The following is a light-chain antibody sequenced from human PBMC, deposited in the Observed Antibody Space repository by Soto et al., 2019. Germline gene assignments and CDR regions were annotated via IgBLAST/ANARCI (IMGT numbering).Light chain of an antibody. J-gene: IGKJ4*01. CDR1: ESVSSNY. CDR2: AAS. V-gene: IGKV3-20*01. Sequence: EIVLTQSPGTLSSSPGERATLSCRASESVSSNYLAWYQQRPGQAPRLLIYAASNRARGIPARFGGSGSGTDFTLTVSRLEPEDFAVYYCQQYVNSPLTFGRGTKV. CDR3: QQYVNSPLT.